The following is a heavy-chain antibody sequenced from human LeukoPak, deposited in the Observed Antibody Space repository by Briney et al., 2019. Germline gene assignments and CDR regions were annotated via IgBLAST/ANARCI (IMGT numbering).Heavy chain of an antibody. V-gene: IGHV3-30-3*01. CDR1: GFTFSSYA. Sequence: PGGSLRLSCAASGFTFSSYAMHWVRQAPGKGLEWVAVISYDGSNKYYADSVKGRFTISRDNAKNSLYLQMNSLRAEDTAVYYCARLWFGEIDGMDVWGQGTTVTVSS. J-gene: IGHJ6*02. CDR2: ISYDGSNK. D-gene: IGHD3-10*01. CDR3: ARLWFGEIDGMDV.